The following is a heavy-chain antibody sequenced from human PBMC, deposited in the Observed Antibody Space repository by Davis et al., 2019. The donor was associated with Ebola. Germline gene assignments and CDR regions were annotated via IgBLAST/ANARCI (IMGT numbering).Heavy chain of an antibody. Sequence: PGGSLRLSCVVSGFTFSDFAMHWVRQAPGKGLEWVAVISYDGSKDYYGDSVKGRFTISRDGSKNTVYLQMNSLRPDDTAVYYCARDAHMVALGLDSWGQGTLVTVSS. CDR2: ISYDGSKD. CDR1: GFTFSDFA. J-gene: IGHJ4*02. V-gene: IGHV3-30*04. CDR3: ARDAHMVALGLDS. D-gene: IGHD2-15*01.